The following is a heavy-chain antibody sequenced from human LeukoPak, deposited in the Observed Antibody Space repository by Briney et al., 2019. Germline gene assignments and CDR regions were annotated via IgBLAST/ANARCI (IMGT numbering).Heavy chain of an antibody. D-gene: IGHD4-17*01. J-gene: IGHJ4*02. CDR3: AKEGTVTPIDY. Sequence: PGGSLRLFCAASGFTFSNYGMHWVRQAPGKGLEWVAFIRYDGSHKYYADSVKGRLTISRVNSKNTLYLQMNSLRVEDTAVYHCAKEGTVTPIDYWGQGTLVTVSS. CDR2: IRYDGSHK. V-gene: IGHV3-30*02. CDR1: GFTFSNYG.